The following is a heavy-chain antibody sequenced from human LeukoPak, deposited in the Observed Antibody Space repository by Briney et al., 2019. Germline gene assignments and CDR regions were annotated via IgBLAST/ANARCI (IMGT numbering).Heavy chain of an antibody. CDR1: GFTLGRHD. CDR2: VSSGYHA. D-gene: IGHD5-18*01. CDR3: VREARGYHYTYFDY. J-gene: IGHJ4*02. V-gene: IGHV3-13*01. Sequence: GGSLRLSCTASGFTLGRHDMHWVRQIPGQGLEWVAAVSSGYHAFFADSVQGRFTVSREDARNSLYLLMNSLRAGDTAVYYCVREARGYHYTYFDYWGQGTLVTVSS.